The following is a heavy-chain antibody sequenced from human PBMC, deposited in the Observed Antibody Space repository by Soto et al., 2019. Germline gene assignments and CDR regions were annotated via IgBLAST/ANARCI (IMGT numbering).Heavy chain of an antibody. V-gene: IGHV6-1*01. D-gene: IGHD3-10*01. CDR1: GDSVSSYSAA. J-gene: IGHJ5*02. Sequence: SQTLSLTCAISGDSVSSYSAAWNWIRQSPSGGLEWLGRTYYRSRFFSDYAESVKSRIIINPDTSKNQFSLQLKSVTPEDTAVYYCGRDRYSSSGWFDPWGQGTPVTV. CDR3: GRDRYSSSGWFDP. CDR2: TYYRSRFFS.